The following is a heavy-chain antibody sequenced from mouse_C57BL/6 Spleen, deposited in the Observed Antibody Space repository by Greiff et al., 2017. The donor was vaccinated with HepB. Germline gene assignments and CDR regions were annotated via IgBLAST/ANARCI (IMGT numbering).Heavy chain of an antibody. CDR1: GFTFSDYG. V-gene: IGHV5-17*01. CDR2: ISSGSSTI. Sequence: EVKLMESGGGLVKPGGSLKLSCAASGFTFSDYGMHWVRQAPEKGLEWVAYISSGSSTIYYADTVKGRFTISRDNAKNTLFLQMTSLRSEDTAMYYCARSRWYFDVWGTGTTVTVSS. J-gene: IGHJ1*03. CDR3: ARSRWYFDV.